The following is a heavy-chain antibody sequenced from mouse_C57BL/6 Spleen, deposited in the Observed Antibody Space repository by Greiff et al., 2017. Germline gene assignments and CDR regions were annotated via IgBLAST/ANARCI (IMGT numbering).Heavy chain of an antibody. D-gene: IGHD2-2*01. Sequence: QVQLQQPGAELVRPGTSVKLSCKASGYTFTSYWMHWVKQRPGQGLEWIGVIDPSDSYTNYNQKFKGKATLTVDTSSSTAYMQLSSLTSEDSAVYYCATMVTTGYYAMDYWGQGTSVTGSS. J-gene: IGHJ4*01. CDR1: GYTFTSYW. CDR2: IDPSDSYT. CDR3: ATMVTTGYYAMDY. V-gene: IGHV1-59*01.